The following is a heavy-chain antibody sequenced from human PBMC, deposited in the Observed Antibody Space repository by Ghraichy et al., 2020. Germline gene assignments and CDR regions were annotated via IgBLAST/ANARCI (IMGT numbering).Heavy chain of an antibody. CDR1: GFTFSDSW. J-gene: IGHJ1*01. CDR3: VTTPGYCSSPTCYEYFQF. Sequence: ETLSLTCVASGFTFSDSWMHWVRQVPGKGLVWVSRIKGDGRITNYADSVKGRFTISRDNAKSTIHLQMNSLRAEDTAMYHCVTTPGYCSSPTCYEYFQFWGQGTLVTVSS. D-gene: IGHD2-2*01. V-gene: IGHV3-74*01. CDR2: IKGDGRIT.